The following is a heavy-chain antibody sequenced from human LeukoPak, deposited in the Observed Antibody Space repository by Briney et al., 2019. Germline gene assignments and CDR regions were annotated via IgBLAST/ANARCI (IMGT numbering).Heavy chain of an antibody. CDR2: ISGSGGST. J-gene: IGHJ4*02. CDR3: AKADILTGIPHGD. CDR1: GFTFSSYA. Sequence: GGSLRLSCAASGFTFSSYAMSWVRQAPGKGLEWVSAISGSGGSTYYADSVKGQFTIPRDSSKNTLYLQMNSLRAEDTAVYYCAKADILTGIPHGDWGQGTLVTVSS. D-gene: IGHD3-9*01. V-gene: IGHV3-23*01.